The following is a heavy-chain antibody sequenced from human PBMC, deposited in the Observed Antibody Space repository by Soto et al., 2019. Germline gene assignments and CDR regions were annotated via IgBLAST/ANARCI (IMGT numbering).Heavy chain of an antibody. CDR1: GFSFRDFY. Sequence: GSLRLSCAASGFSFRDFYMSWIRQAPGKGPEWVSYISSSGSRTYYADSVKGRFTISRDNAKKSLFLQMSSLRAEDTAMYYCARAYWNSDYWGQGTLVTVSS. V-gene: IGHV3-11*01. D-gene: IGHD3-16*01. CDR3: ARAYWNSDY. J-gene: IGHJ4*02. CDR2: ISSSGSRT.